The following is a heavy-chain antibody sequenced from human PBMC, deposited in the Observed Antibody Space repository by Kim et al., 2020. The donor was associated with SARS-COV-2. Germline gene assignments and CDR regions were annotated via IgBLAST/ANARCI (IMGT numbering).Heavy chain of an antibody. V-gene: IGHV4-34*01. CDR3: ARAHARITIFGVVIPNWFDP. CDR2: INHSGST. D-gene: IGHD3-3*01. Sequence: SETLSLTCAVYGGSFSGYYWSWIRQPPGKGLEWIGEINHSGSTNYNPSLKSRVTISVDTSKNQFSLKLSSVTAADTAVYYCARAHARITIFGVVIPNWFDPWGQGTLVTVSS. CDR1: GGSFSGYY. J-gene: IGHJ5*02.